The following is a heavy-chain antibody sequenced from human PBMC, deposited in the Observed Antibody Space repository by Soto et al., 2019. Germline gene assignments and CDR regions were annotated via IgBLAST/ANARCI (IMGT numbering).Heavy chain of an antibody. D-gene: IGHD4-17*01. J-gene: IGHJ4*02. Sequence: QITLKESGPTLVKPTQTLTLTCTFSGFSLRNSGVGVGWIRQPPGKALEWLALIYWDDDKRYSPSLKSRLTLTKDTSKNQVVLKMTNMDPVDTATYYCAHLTTGGFYFDYGGQGTLVPVSS. V-gene: IGHV2-5*02. CDR1: GFSLRNSGVG. CDR3: AHLTTGGFYFDY. CDR2: IYWDDDK.